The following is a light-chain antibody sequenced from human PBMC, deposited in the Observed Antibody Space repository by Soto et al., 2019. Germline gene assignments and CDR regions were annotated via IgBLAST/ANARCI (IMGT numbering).Light chain of an antibody. CDR3: SSYTSITTFYV. J-gene: IGLJ1*01. CDR1: SSDVGGHNF. CDR2: DVT. V-gene: IGLV2-14*03. Sequence: QSALTQPASVSGSPGQSITIPCTGTSSDVGGHNFVSWYQHHPGKAPKLMIYDVTNRLSGVSDRFSGSKSGNTASLTISGLQAEDEADYFCSSYTSITTFYVFGTGTKLTVL.